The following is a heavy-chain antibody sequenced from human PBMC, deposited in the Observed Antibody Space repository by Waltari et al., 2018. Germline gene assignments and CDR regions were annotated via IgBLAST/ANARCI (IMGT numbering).Heavy chain of an antibody. V-gene: IGHV2-5*01. CDR1: GFSLSTSGVG. D-gene: IGHD3-16*02. J-gene: IGHJ4*02. CDR2: IYWNDDK. CDR3: AHKYVSDYVWGSYRSSAGFDY. Sequence: QITLKESGPTLVKPTQTLTLTCTFSGFSLSTSGVGVGWIRQPPGKALEWLAIIYWNDDKRYSPSLKSRLTITKDTSKNQVVLTMTNMDPVDTATYYCAHKYVSDYVWGSYRSSAGFDYWGQGTLVTVSS.